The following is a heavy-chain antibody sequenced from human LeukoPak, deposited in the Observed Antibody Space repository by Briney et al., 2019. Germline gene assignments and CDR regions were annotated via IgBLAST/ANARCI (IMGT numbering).Heavy chain of an antibody. CDR3: ARGGFRYFDR. D-gene: IGHD2-15*01. CDR2: ISSSGIST. V-gene: IGHV3-23*01. CDR1: GFTFSSYA. J-gene: IGHJ5*02. Sequence: GGSLRLSCAASGFTFSSYAMSWVRQAPGKGLQWVSGISSSGISTYYADSVKGRFTISRDNSKNTLYLQMNSLRAEDTAVYYCARGGFRYFDRWGQGTVVTVSS.